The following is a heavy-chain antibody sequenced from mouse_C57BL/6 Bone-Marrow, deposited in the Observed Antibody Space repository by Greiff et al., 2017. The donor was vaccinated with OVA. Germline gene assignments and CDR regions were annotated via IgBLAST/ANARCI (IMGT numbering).Heavy chain of an antibody. CDR1: GYTFTSYG. Sequence: QVQLKESGAELARPGASVKLSCKASGYTFTSYGISWVKQRTGQGLEWIGEIYPRSGNTYSNEKFKGKATLTADKSSSTAYMELRSLTSEDSAVYFCAREETCYDYDGGMDYWGQGTSVTVSS. CDR3: AREETCYDYDGGMDY. D-gene: IGHD2-4*01. J-gene: IGHJ4*01. V-gene: IGHV1-81*01. CDR2: IYPRSGNT.